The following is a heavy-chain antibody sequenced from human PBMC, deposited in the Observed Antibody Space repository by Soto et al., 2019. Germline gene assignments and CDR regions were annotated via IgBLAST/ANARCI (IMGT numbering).Heavy chain of an antibody. CDR3: ARHGGYYFDY. D-gene: IGHD3-16*01. Sequence: LSLTCAVYSGSFSGYYWSWIRQPPGKGLEWIGELYQGLSIIYNPSLESRVTISGDSSKNQFSLKLRSVTAADTAVYYCARHGGYYFDYWGQGTLVTVSS. CDR2: LYQGLSI. V-gene: IGHV4-34*01. CDR1: SGSFSGYY. J-gene: IGHJ4*02.